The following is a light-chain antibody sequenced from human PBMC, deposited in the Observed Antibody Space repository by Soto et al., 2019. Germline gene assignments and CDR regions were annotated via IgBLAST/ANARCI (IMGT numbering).Light chain of an antibody. CDR1: SSNIGSNF. CDR2: DNN. CDR3: GTRDSSVTSGLYV. V-gene: IGLV1-51*01. J-gene: IGLJ1*01. Sequence: QSVLTQPPSVSAAPGQRVTISCSGRSSNIGSNFVSWYQQFPGTAPKLLIYDNNKRPSRIPDRFSGSKSGTSATLDITGLQAGDEANYYCGTRDSSVTSGLYVFGTGTKLTVL.